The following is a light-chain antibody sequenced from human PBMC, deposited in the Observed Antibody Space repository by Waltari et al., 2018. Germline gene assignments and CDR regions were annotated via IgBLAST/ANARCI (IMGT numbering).Light chain of an antibody. CDR2: RNN. V-gene: IGLV1-47*01. CDR3: AAWDDSLYGV. CDR1: NSNIGKDN. J-gene: IGLJ3*02. Sequence: QSVLTQPPSASGTPGQRVTISCSGSNSNIGKDNVYWYQQVPGTAPNLLIYRNNQRPSGVPDRFSGSKSDTSASLAISGLRSDDEADYYCAAWDDSLYGVFGGGTKLTVL.